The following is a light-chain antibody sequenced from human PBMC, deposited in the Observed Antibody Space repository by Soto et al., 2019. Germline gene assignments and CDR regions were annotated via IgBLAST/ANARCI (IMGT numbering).Light chain of an antibody. Sequence: QSALTQPASVSGSPGQSITISCTGTSSDVGGYNYVSWYQQHPGKAPQLMIYDVSHRPSGVSNRFSGSKSGNTASLTISGLQAEDEADYYCSSYTVTSTLVFGGGTKVTVL. CDR3: SSYTVTSTLV. CDR1: SSDVGGYNY. CDR2: DVS. V-gene: IGLV2-14*03. J-gene: IGLJ3*02.